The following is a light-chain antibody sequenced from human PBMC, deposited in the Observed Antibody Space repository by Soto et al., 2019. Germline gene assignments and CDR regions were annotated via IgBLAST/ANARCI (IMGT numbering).Light chain of an antibody. CDR2: DVS. V-gene: IGLV2-14*03. J-gene: IGLJ7*01. CDR3: TSYTSNNTLWV. CDR1: TSDVGGYDY. Sequence: QSALTQPASVSGSRGQSITISCTGTTSDVGGYDYVSWYQQHPGKAPKLMIYDVSHRPSGVSNRFSGSKSGNTASLIISALQAEDEADYYCTSYTSNNTLWVFGGGTQLTVL.